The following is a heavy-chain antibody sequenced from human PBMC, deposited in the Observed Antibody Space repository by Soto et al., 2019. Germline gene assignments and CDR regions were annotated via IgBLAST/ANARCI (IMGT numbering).Heavy chain of an antibody. Sequence: SETLSLTCAVYGGSFSGYYWSWIRQPPGKGLEWIGEINHSGSTNYNPSLKSRVTISVDTSKNQFSRKLSSVTAADTAVYYCARGDFYDSSGSYTWFDPWCQGTLVTVSS. J-gene: IGHJ5*02. V-gene: IGHV4-34*01. CDR2: INHSGST. D-gene: IGHD3-22*01. CDR3: ARGDFYDSSGSYTWFDP. CDR1: GGSFSGYY.